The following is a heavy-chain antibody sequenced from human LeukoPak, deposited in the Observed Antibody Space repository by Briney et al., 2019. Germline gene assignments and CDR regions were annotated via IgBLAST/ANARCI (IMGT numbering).Heavy chain of an antibody. CDR2: ISSSGSTI. Sequence: GGSLRLSWAASGFTFSDYYMSWIRQAPGKGLEWVSYISSSGSTIYYADSVKGRFTISRDNAKNSLYLQMNSLRAEDTAVYYCARDPTAMAQDDYWGQGTLVTVSS. J-gene: IGHJ4*02. D-gene: IGHD5-18*01. V-gene: IGHV3-11*01. CDR1: GFTFSDYY. CDR3: ARDPTAMAQDDY.